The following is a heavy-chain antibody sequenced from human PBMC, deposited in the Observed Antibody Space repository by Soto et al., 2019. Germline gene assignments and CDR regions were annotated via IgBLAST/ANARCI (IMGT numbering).Heavy chain of an antibody. CDR1: GFTFSSYG. J-gene: IGHJ6*02. Sequence: GGSLRLSCAASGFTFSSYGMHWVRPAPGKGLEWVAVIWYDGSNIYYADSVKGRSTISRDNSKNTLYLQMNSLRAEDTAVYYCARDSLSYPYYYYYYGMDVWGQGTTVTVSS. CDR3: ARDSLSYPYYYYYYGMDV. CDR2: IWYDGSNI. V-gene: IGHV3-33*01. D-gene: IGHD1-26*01.